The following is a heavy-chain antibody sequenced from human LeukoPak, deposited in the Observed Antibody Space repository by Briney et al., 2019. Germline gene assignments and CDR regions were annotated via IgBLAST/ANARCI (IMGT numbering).Heavy chain of an antibody. CDR2: INQSGST. V-gene: IGHV4-34*01. CDR3: AREPSYYYYYGMDV. CDR1: GGSFSGYY. J-gene: IGHJ6*02. Sequence: TSSETLSLICAVYGGSFSGYYWSWIRHPPGKGMEWIVEINQSGSTNYNPSLKSRGTISVDTSKNQFSLKLSSVTAADTAVYYCAREPSYYYYYGMDVWGQGTTVTVSS.